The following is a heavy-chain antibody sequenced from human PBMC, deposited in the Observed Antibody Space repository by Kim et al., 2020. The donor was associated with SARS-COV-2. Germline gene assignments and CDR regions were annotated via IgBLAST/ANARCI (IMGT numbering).Heavy chain of an antibody. CDR3: ARGRVDYGMDV. J-gene: IGHJ6*02. CDR2: T. V-gene: IGHV1-46*01. Sequence: TSDEQKFQGRVTMPRDTSTGTVYMELSSLRSEDTAVYYCARGRVDYGMDVWGQGTTVTVSS.